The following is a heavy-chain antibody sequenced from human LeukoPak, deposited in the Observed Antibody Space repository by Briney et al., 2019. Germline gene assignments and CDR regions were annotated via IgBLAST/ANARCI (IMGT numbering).Heavy chain of an antibody. Sequence: SQTLSLTCTASGGSISSGTYYWSWIRQPPGKGLDWIARIYSSGSTNYNPSLKSRVTISIDTSKNQFSLKLSSVTAADTAVYYCAREGGYYGGNWEPFNYWGQGTLVTVSS. CDR2: IYSSGST. CDR1: GGSISSGTYY. J-gene: IGHJ4*02. D-gene: IGHD4-23*01. V-gene: IGHV4-61*02. CDR3: AREGGYYGGNWEPFNY.